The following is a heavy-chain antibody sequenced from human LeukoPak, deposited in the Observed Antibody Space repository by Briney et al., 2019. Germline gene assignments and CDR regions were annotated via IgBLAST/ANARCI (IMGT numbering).Heavy chain of an antibody. CDR3: ARVLVEMAIRSAFNI. D-gene: IGHD5-24*01. Sequence: GGSLRLSCAASGFTFSTYALHWVRQAPGKGLEWVAVISYDGNNKYNADSVKGRFTISRDNSKNTLYLQMNSLRAEDTAVYYCARVLVEMAIRSAFNIWGQGTMVTVSS. V-gene: IGHV3-30-3*01. CDR2: ISYDGNNK. J-gene: IGHJ3*02. CDR1: GFTFSTYA.